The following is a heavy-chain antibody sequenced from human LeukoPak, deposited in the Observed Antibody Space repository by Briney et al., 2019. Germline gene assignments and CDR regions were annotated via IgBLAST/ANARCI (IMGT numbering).Heavy chain of an antibody. CDR3: TVLDIVLMVYARSDY. D-gene: IGHD2-8*01. Sequence: GGSLRLSCAASGFTFSNVWMSWVRQAPGKGLEWVGRIKSKTDGGTTDYAAPVKGRFTISRDDSKNTLYLQMNSLKTEDTAVYYCTVLDIVLMVYARSDYWGQGTLVTVSS. CDR2: IKSKTDGGTT. V-gene: IGHV3-15*01. CDR1: GFTFSNVW. J-gene: IGHJ4*02.